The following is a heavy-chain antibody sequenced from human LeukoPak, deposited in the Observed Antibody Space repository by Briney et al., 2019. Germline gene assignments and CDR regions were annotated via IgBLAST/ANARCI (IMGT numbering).Heavy chain of an antibody. CDR2: IIPILGIA. CDR3: AREATGYTVTTSRVFYYFDY. Sequence: SVKVSCKASGGTFSSYAISWVRQAPGQGLEWMGRIIPILGIANYAQKFQGRVTITADKSTSTAYMELSSLRSEDTAVYYCAREATGYTVTTSRVFYYFDYWGQGTLVTVSS. V-gene: IGHV1-69*04. D-gene: IGHD4-17*01. J-gene: IGHJ4*02. CDR1: GGTFSSYA.